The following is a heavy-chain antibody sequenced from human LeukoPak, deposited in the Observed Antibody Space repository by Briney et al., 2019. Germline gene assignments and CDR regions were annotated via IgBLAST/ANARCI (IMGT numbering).Heavy chain of an antibody. Sequence: GGSLRLSCAASGFTFKNYGMNWVRQAPGKGLEWVSSISSGATYIDNADSVRGRFTISRDNAKNSLYLEMNSLRAEDTAVYYCARSKGGAQREYGMDVWGQGTTVTVSS. CDR2: ISSGATYI. D-gene: IGHD1-1*01. J-gene: IGHJ6*02. V-gene: IGHV3-21*06. CDR1: GFTFKNYG. CDR3: ARSKGGAQREYGMDV.